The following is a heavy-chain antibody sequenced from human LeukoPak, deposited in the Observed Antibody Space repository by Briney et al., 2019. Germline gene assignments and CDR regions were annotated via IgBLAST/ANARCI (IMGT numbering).Heavy chain of an antibody. CDR3: ARGGSPTDYYYYMDV. J-gene: IGHJ6*03. CDR1: GYTFSSYG. Sequence: ASVKVSCKASGYTFSSYGINWVRQAPGQGLEWMGWISAYNGNTDYAQRLQGRITMTTDTSTRTAYMELRSLRSDDTAVFYCARGGSPTDYYYYMDVWGNGTAVTVSS. V-gene: IGHV1-18*04. CDR2: ISAYNGNT. D-gene: IGHD3-16*01.